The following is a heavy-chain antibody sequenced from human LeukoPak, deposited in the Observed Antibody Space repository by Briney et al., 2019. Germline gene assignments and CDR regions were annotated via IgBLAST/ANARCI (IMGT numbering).Heavy chain of an antibody. Sequence: GGSLRLSCAASGFTFSSFAMNWVRQAPGKGLEWVSAISHSGGSTYYADSVKGRFTISRDNSKNTLYLQMNSLRAEGTAVYYCAKDLTRYYDSSGYYDYWGQGTLVTVSS. V-gene: IGHV3-23*01. CDR2: ISHSGGST. D-gene: IGHD3-22*01. J-gene: IGHJ4*02. CDR3: AKDLTRYYDSSGYYDY. CDR1: GFTFSSFA.